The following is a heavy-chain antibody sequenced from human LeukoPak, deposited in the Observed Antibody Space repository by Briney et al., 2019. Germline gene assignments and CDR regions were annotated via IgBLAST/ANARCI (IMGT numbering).Heavy chain of an antibody. CDR3: ARSLPGLDV. V-gene: IGHV3-74*01. Sequence: PGGSLRLSCAMSGFIFIDYWMHWARHDPGKGPVWVSRINPDGTATNYADSVKGRFIISRDNAKNTLYLQMNSLRVEDTAMYYCARSLPGLDVWGQGTTVTVSS. CDR1: GFIFIDYW. CDR2: INPDGTAT. J-gene: IGHJ6*02.